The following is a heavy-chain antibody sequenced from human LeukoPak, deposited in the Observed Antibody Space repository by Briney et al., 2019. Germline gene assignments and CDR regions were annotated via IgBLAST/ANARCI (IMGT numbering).Heavy chain of an antibody. V-gene: IGHV3-66*01. D-gene: IGHD3-10*01. Sequence: GGSLRLSCAASGFTVSSNHNHMSWVRQAPGKGLEWVSVIYSGGTIFYADSVKGRFTISRDNSKNTLHLQMSSLRAEDTAVYYCVGYYSGSGNYYSDYWGQGTLVTVSS. J-gene: IGHJ4*02. CDR2: IYSGGTI. CDR1: GFTVSSNH. CDR3: VGYYSGSGNYYSDY.